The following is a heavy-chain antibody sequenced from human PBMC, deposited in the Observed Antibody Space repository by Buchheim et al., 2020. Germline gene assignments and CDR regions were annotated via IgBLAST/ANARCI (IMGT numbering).Heavy chain of an antibody. Sequence: EVQLVESGGGLVQPGGSLKLSCAASGFTFSGSAMHWVRQASGKGLEWVGRIRSKANSYATAYAASVKGRFTISRDDSKNTAYLQMNSLKTEDTAVYYCTRPGWELLSYSYYYYMDVWGKGTT. J-gene: IGHJ6*03. D-gene: IGHD1-26*01. V-gene: IGHV3-73*02. CDR2: IRSKANSYAT. CDR3: TRPGWELLSYSYYYYMDV. CDR1: GFTFSGSA.